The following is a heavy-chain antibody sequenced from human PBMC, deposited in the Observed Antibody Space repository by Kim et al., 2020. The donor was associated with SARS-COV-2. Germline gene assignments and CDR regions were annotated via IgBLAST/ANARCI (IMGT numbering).Heavy chain of an antibody. Sequence: GGSLRLSCAASGFSFSSYTMAWVRQAPGKGLEWVAAVSHRDGNTYYADSVKGRFIISRDNSKRTHYLQMNSLRAEDTAVYYCATQYGAGDYYVADFDYWGQGTLVTVTS. CDR3: ATQYGAGDYYVADFDY. D-gene: IGHD3-10*01. CDR1: GFSFSSYT. V-gene: IGHV3-23*01. CDR2: VSHRDGNT. J-gene: IGHJ4*02.